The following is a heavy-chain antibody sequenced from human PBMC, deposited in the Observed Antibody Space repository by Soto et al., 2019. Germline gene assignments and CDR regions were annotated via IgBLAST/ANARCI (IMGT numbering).Heavy chain of an antibody. J-gene: IGHJ5*02. CDR3: AKNRGDFWSGYYNTYNWFDP. CDR2: ISYAGTNK. V-gene: IGHV3-30*18. CDR1: GFTFSSYA. D-gene: IGHD3-3*01. Sequence: VGSLRLSCAASGFTFSSYAMHWVRQAPGKGLEWVAVISYAGTNKYYADSVKGRFTISRDNSKNTLYLQMNSLRAEDTAVYYCAKNRGDFWSGYYNTYNWFDPWGQGTLVTVSS.